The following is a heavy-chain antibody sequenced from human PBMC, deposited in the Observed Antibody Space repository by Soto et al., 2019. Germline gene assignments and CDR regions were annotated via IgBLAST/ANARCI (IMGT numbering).Heavy chain of an antibody. D-gene: IGHD6-19*01. CDR2: IYHSGST. Sequence: PSETLSLTCAVSGGCISSGGYSWSWIRQPPWKGLEWIGYIYHSGSTYYNPSLKSRVTMSVDRSKNQFSLQLSSVTAADTAVYYCARVGSSGLYLDYWGQGTLVTVSS. CDR1: GGCISSGGYS. V-gene: IGHV4-30-2*01. J-gene: IGHJ4*02. CDR3: ARVGSSGLYLDY.